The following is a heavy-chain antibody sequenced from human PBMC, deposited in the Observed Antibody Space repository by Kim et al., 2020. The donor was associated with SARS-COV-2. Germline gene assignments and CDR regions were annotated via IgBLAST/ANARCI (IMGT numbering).Heavy chain of an antibody. D-gene: IGHD3-10*01. CDR2: ISYDGSNS. Sequence: GGSLRLSCAASGFTFRRYPLHWVRQAPGKGLEWVAVISYDGSNSHYADSVKGRFTISRDNSKNTLYLQMNSLRPDDTAVYQCARDLARGLWFGEPLYYYGMDVWGQGTTVTVSS. J-gene: IGHJ6*02. CDR3: ARDLARGLWFGEPLYYYGMDV. CDR1: GFTFRRYP. V-gene: IGHV3-30*04.